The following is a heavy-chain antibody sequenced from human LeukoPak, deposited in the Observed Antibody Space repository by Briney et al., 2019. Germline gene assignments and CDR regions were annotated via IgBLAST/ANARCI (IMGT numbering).Heavy chain of an antibody. D-gene: IGHD2-15*01. J-gene: IGHJ6*02. Sequence: SETLSLTCTVFGGSISGYYWNWIRQVPGKGLEWIGFLHHSGSTDYNPSLKSRVTISVDTSKNQFSLKLSSVTAADTAVYYCARLGCSGGSCYTDYYYYGMDVWGQGTTVTVSS. V-gene: IGHV4-59*08. CDR2: LHHSGST. CDR3: ARLGCSGGSCYTDYYYYGMDV. CDR1: GGSISGYY.